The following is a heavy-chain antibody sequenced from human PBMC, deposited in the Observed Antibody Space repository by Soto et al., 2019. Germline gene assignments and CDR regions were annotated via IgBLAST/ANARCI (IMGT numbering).Heavy chain of an antibody. J-gene: IGHJ4*02. CDR3: AKGQEQLVHGVFDY. Sequence: PGGSLRLSCAASGFTFSSYGMHWVRQAPGKGLEWVAVIWYDGSNKYYADSVKGRFTISRDNSKNTLYLQMNSLRAEDTAVYYCAKGQEQLVHGVFDYCGQGTMVTVSS. V-gene: IGHV3-33*06. CDR1: GFTFSSYG. CDR2: IWYDGSNK. D-gene: IGHD6-6*01.